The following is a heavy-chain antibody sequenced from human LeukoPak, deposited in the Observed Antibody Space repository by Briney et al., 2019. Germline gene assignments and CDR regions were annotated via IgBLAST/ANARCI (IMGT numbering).Heavy chain of an antibody. D-gene: IGHD2-15*01. J-gene: IGHJ6*04. Sequence: GGSLRLSRAASGFTFSSYSMNWVRQAPGKGPEWVSSISSSSSYIYYAASVKGRFTISRDNAKNSLYLQMNSLRAEDTAVYYCARELGYCSGGSCYPGVGMDVWGKGTTVTVSS. CDR3: ARELGYCSGGSCYPGVGMDV. CDR1: GFTFSSYS. V-gene: IGHV3-21*01. CDR2: ISSSSSYI.